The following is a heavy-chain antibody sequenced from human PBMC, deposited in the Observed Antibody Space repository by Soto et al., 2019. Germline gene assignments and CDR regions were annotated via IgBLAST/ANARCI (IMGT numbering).Heavy chain of an antibody. CDR1: GVSVTIND. Sequence: GGSLGLSCASSGVSVTINDMTGACQAAGKGLEWVSVTHSGGGTDYADSVKGRFFISRDNIKNTLYLQMSSLRGDDTALYFWARAAAGGPFDYWCPGTLVTVSS. CDR2: THSGGGT. J-gene: IGHJ4*02. CDR3: ARAAAGGPFDY. D-gene: IGHD6-13*01. V-gene: IGHV3-66*01.